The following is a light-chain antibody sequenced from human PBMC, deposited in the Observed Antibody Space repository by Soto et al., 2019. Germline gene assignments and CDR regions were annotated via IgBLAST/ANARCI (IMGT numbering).Light chain of an antibody. J-gene: IGKJ4*01. CDR1: QSISNN. Sequence: EIVLTQSPPTVSVSQGERATLSCRARQSISNNLAWYQQKLGQAPRLLIYGASNRATGIPARFSGSGSGTDFTLTISSLEPEDFAVYYCQQRSNWPALTFGGGTKVDI. V-gene: IGKV3-11*01. CDR3: QQRSNWPALT. CDR2: GAS.